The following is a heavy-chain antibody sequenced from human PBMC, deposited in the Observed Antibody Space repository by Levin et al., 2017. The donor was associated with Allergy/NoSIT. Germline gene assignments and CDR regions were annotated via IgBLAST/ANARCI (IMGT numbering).Heavy chain of an antibody. J-gene: IGHJ4*02. Sequence: GGSLRLSCVASGFTFSTYGMSWVRQAPGKGLEWISGIVGSSIRTYYADSVKGRFTISRDNSENTLYLQMNSLRVEDTAIYFCAKISALGTGDNFWGQGTLVTVS. CDR3: AKISALGTGDNF. D-gene: IGHD1/OR15-1a*01. V-gene: IGHV3-23*01. CDR2: IVGSSIRT. CDR1: GFTFSTYG.